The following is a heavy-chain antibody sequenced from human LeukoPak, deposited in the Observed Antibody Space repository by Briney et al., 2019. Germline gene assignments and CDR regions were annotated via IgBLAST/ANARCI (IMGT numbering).Heavy chain of an antibody. CDR1: GFTFSNFW. J-gene: IGHJ3*02. Sequence: GGSLRLSCAASGFTFSNFWLSWVRQAPGKWLEWVAIINPDGSTTGYVDSVKGRFTISRDNAKNSLCLQLNSLRAEDTAVYYCVRDPGWGAFDIWGQGTMVTVSS. V-gene: IGHV3-7*01. CDR2: INPDGSTT. CDR3: VRDPGWGAFDI. D-gene: IGHD3-16*01.